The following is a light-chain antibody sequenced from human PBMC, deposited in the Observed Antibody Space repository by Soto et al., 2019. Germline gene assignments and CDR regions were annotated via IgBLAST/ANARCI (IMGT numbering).Light chain of an antibody. CDR1: SSDIGHYDY. CDR2: HVT. CDR3: CSLTTSHTYV. V-gene: IGLV2-14*03. J-gene: IGLJ1*01. Sequence: QSVLTPPSSLSGSAGQSITISCTGTSSDIGHYDYVSWYQQHPGKAPKLMIYHVTYRPSGVSNRYSGSKSGNSASLTISGLQADDEADYYCCSLTTSHTYVFGSGTKVTVL.